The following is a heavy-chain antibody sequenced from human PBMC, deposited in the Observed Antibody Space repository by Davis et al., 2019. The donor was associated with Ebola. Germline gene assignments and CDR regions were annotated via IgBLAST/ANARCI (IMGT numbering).Heavy chain of an antibody. Sequence: GGSLRLSCAASGFTFSGSAMHWVRQASGKGLEWVGRIRIKANSYATAYAASVKGRFTISRDDSKNTAYLQMNSLKTEDTAVYYCTIYSNAVDYWGQGTLVTVSS. J-gene: IGHJ4*02. CDR1: GFTFSGSA. D-gene: IGHD4-11*01. CDR2: IRIKANSYAT. V-gene: IGHV3-73*01. CDR3: TIYSNAVDY.